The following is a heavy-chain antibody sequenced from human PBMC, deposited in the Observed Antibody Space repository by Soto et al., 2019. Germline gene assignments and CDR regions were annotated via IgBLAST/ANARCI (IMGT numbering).Heavy chain of an antibody. D-gene: IGHD5-18*01. CDR1: GYTFTGYY. V-gene: IGHV1-2*02. Sequence: ASVKVSCKASGYTFTGYYMHWVRQAPGQGLEWMGWINPNSGGTNYAQEFQGRVTMTRDTSISTAYMELSRLRSDDTAVYYCASLKSTATGPFDYWGQGTLVTVSS. CDR3: ASLKSTATGPFDY. J-gene: IGHJ4*02. CDR2: INPNSGGT.